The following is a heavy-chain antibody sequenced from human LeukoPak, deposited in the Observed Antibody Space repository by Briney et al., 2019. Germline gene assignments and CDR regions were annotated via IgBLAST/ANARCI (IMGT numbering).Heavy chain of an antibody. D-gene: IGHD2-15*01. J-gene: IGHJ4*02. CDR3: AKDPPTPGDY. Sequence: GGSLRLSCAASGFTFDDYAMHWVRQAPGKGLEWVSGISWNSGSIGYADSVKGRFTISRDNAKNSLHLQMNSLRAEDTALYYCAKDPPTPGDYWGQGTLVTVSS. CDR2: ISWNSGSI. V-gene: IGHV3-9*01. CDR1: GFTFDDYA.